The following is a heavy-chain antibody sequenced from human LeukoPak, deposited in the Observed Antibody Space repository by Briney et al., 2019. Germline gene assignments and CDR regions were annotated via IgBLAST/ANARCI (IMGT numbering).Heavy chain of an antibody. J-gene: IGHJ4*02. CDR1: GYSISSGYY. V-gene: IGHV4-38-2*02. CDR2: IYHSGST. Sequence: PSETLSLTCTVSGYSISSGYYWGWIRQPPGKGLEWIGSIYHSGSTYYNPSLKSRVTISVDRSKNQFSLRLSSVTAADTAVYYCARTPYGGDSYFDYWGQGTLVTVSS. CDR3: ARTPYGGDSYFDY. D-gene: IGHD4-23*01.